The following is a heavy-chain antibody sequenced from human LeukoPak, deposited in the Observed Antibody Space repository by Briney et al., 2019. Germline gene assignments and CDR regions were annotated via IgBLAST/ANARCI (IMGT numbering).Heavy chain of an antibody. CDR2: IYHSGST. CDR1: GGSISSSNW. V-gene: IGHV4-4*02. CDR3: ARVTEVGRDGYNPFDY. J-gene: IGHJ4*02. D-gene: IGHD5-24*01. Sequence: SETPSLTCAVSGGSISSSNWWSWVRQPPGKGLEWIGEIYHSGSTNYNPSLKSRVTISVDKSKNQFSLKLSSVTAADTAVYYCARVTEVGRDGYNPFDYWGQGTLVTVSS.